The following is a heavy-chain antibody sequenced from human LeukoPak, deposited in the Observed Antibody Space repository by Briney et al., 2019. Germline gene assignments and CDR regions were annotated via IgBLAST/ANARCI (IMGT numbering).Heavy chain of an antibody. V-gene: IGHV4-59*01. D-gene: IGHD5-24*01. Sequence: SETLSLTCTVSGGSISSYYWSWIRQPPGKGLEWIGYIYYSGNTNYNPSLKSRVTISVDTSKNQFSLKLSSVTAADTATYYCATFNYPYYGMDVWGQGTTVTVSS. CDR1: GGSISSYY. CDR2: IYYSGNT. CDR3: ATFNYPYYGMDV. J-gene: IGHJ6*02.